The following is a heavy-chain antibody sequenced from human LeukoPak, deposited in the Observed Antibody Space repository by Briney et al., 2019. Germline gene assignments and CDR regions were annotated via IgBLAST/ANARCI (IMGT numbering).Heavy chain of an antibody. CDR1: GASISIGSFY. J-gene: IGHJ4*02. D-gene: IGHD2-15*01. Sequence: PSQTLSLTCTVSGASISIGSFYWSWTRQPAGQGLEWIGRIYTSGSTNYSPSLKSRVTISVDTSKNQFSLKLSSVTAADTAVYYCAREGDSGYCSGGSCYGWRNLDYWGQGTLVTVSS. CDR2: IYTSGST. V-gene: IGHV4-61*02. CDR3: AREGDSGYCSGGSCYGWRNLDY.